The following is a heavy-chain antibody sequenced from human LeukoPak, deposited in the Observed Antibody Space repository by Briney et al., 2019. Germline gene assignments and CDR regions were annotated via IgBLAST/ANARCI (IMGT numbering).Heavy chain of an antibody. D-gene: IGHD2-2*01. CDR3: ARPLVPAAPGWFGP. J-gene: IGHJ5*02. CDR1: GYTFTSYD. V-gene: IGHV1-8*01. CDR2: MNPNSGNT. Sequence: ASVKVSCKASGYTFTSYDINWVRQATGQGLEWMGWMNPNSGNTGYAQKFQGRVTMTRNTSISTAYMELSSLRSEDTAVYYCARPLVPAAPGWFGPWGQGTLVTVSS.